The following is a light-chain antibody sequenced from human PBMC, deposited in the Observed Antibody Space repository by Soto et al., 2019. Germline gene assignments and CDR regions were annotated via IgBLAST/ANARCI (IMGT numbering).Light chain of an antibody. Sequence: QAVVTQPPSASGTPGQRVTISCSGSSSNIGNNDVYWYQQFPGTAPKLVVYKNNQRPSVVPDRFSGSKSGTSASLAISGLGSEDEADYYCAAWDDSLGEVFGTGTKVTVL. CDR1: SSNIGNND. V-gene: IGLV1-47*01. CDR2: KNN. J-gene: IGLJ1*01. CDR3: AAWDDSLGEV.